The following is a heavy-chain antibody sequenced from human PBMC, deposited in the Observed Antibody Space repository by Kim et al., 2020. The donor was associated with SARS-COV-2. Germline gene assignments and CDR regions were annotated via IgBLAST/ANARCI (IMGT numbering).Heavy chain of an antibody. CDR1: GFTFSSYA. CDR3: ARDYLGRAWGYHENRFDY. J-gene: IGHJ4*02. D-gene: IGHD3-16*02. Sequence: GGSLRLSCAASGFTFSSYAMHWVRQAPGKGLEWVAVISYDGSNKYYADSVKGRFTISRDNSKNTLYLQMNSLRAEDTAVYYCARDYLGRAWGYHENRFDYWGQGTLVTVSS. CDR2: ISYDGSNK. V-gene: IGHV3-30*04.